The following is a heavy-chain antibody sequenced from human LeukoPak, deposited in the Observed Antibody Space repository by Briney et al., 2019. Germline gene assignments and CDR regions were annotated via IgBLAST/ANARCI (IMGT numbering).Heavy chain of an antibody. J-gene: IGHJ4*02. CDR3: TRDMSDTVTGYSFYFEH. Sequence: GGSLRLSCAGSGFTFGDYAMSWFRQAPGKGPEWVGFIRSNTYGGTTDYAASVRGRFSISRDDSQGIAYLQVNNLKTEDTGVYYCTRDMSDTVTGYSFYFEHWGQGILVTVSS. CDR2: IRSNTYGGTT. D-gene: IGHD3-9*01. CDR1: GFTFGDYA. V-gene: IGHV3-49*03.